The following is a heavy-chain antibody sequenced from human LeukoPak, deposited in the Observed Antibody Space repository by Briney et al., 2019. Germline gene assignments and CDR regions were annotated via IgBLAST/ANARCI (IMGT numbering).Heavy chain of an antibody. J-gene: IGHJ6*03. V-gene: IGHV4-39*07. Sequence: PSETLSLTCTVSGGSISSSSYYWGWIRQPPGKGLEWIGSIYYSGSTYYNPSLKSLVTISVDTSKNQFSLKLSSVTAADTAVYYCARHLYYYGSGSYYNWLVLSTPSYYMDVWGKGTTVTISS. CDR1: GGSISSSSYY. D-gene: IGHD3-10*01. CDR2: IYYSGST. CDR3: ARHLYYYGSGSYYNWLVLSTPSYYMDV.